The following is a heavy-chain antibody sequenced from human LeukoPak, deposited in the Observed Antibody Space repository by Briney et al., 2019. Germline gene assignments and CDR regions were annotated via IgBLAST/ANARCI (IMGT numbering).Heavy chain of an antibody. CDR1: GFTFSDEY. Sequence: GGSLRLSCAASGFTFSDEYMSWIRQAPGKGLEWISCVSNSGSSIYYADSVKGRFSISRDNVKNSLYLQMNSLRVEDTAVYYCARDGAYSASNFWGQGTMVTVSS. D-gene: IGHD6-13*01. J-gene: IGHJ3*01. CDR2: VSNSGSSI. V-gene: IGHV3-11*01. CDR3: ARDGAYSASNF.